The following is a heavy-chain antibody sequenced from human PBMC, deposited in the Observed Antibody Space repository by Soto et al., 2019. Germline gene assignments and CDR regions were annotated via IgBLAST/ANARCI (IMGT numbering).Heavy chain of an antibody. D-gene: IGHD5-12*01. Sequence: QVQLVQSGAEVKRPGASVKVSCKASGYTFLNYDVAWVRRAPGQGLEWLGWISISKGKTYYEQRLQGRVTMTTDTATTTAYMEVTSLRSDDTAVYFCGRKGYIGNFGWDVWGQGTTVTVSS. CDR3: GRKGYIGNFGWDV. V-gene: IGHV1-18*01. CDR1: GYTFLNYD. J-gene: IGHJ6*02. CDR2: ISISKGKT.